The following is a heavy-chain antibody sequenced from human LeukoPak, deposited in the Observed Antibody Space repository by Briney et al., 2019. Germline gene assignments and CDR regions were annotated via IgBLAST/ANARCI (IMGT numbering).Heavy chain of an antibody. V-gene: IGHV3-9*03. Sequence: GRSLRLSCAASGFTFDDYAMHWVRQAPGKGLEWVSSISWNSGSIGYADSVKGRFTISRDNAKNSLYLQMNSLRAEDMALYYCAKDKGSSWYPYDAFDIWGQGTMVTVSS. D-gene: IGHD6-13*01. CDR1: GFTFDDYA. CDR3: AKDKGSSWYPYDAFDI. CDR2: ISWNSGSI. J-gene: IGHJ3*02.